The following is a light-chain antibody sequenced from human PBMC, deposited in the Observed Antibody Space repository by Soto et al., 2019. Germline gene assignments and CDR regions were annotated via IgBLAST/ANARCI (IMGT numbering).Light chain of an antibody. V-gene: IGKV3-20*01. CDR1: QSVSSSY. J-gene: IGKJ2*01. CDR3: QQYGSSPLYT. CDR2: GAS. Sequence: EIVLTQSPGTLSLSPGERATLSCRASQSVSSSYLAWYQQKPGQAPSLLIYGASSRATGIPDRFSGSGSGTDVTLTISRLEPEDFAVYYCQQYGSSPLYTVGQGTKLEIK.